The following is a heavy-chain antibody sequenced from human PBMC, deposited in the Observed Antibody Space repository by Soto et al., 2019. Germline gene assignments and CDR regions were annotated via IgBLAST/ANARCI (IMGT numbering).Heavy chain of an antibody. Sequence: QVQLQESGPGLVKPSETLSLTCTVSGASISSGDYYWSWIRQSPGKGLQWNGYIFHSGETYYTPSLESRLSISIDASKNPFSLXLXXVTAADTAVYFCARSHSVLGAFDVWGPGTVVTVXS. CDR3: ARSHSVLGAFDV. CDR2: IFHSGET. CDR1: GASISSGDYY. D-gene: IGHD3-16*01. J-gene: IGHJ3*01. V-gene: IGHV4-30-4*08.